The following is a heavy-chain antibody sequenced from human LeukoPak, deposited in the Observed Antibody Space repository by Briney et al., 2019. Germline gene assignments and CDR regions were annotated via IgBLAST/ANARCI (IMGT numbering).Heavy chain of an antibody. Sequence: PGGSLRLSCAASGFTFSSYSMNWVRQAPGKGLEWVSSISSSSSYIYYADSLKGRFTISRDNAKNSLYLQMNSLRAEDTAVYYCAKDLRRAISGVVIPVYYYYMDVWGKGTTVTVSS. CDR2: ISSSSSYI. CDR3: AKDLRRAISGVVIPVYYYYMDV. D-gene: IGHD3-3*01. J-gene: IGHJ6*03. V-gene: IGHV3-21*01. CDR1: GFTFSSYS.